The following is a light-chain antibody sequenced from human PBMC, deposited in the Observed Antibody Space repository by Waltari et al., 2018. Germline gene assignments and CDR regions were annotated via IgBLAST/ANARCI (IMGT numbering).Light chain of an antibody. J-gene: IGKJ2*03. Sequence: DIVMTQSPLSLSVTPGQPASISCKSSEDLLHIDGKTYLYWFVQKPGQSPQLLIQEIYNRVDGVPERFSGTGSATDFTLKISRVEAEDAGIYYCMQGIRLYSFGQGTKLEI. CDR2: EIY. CDR3: MQGIRLYS. V-gene: IGKV2-29*02. CDR1: EDLLHIDGKTY.